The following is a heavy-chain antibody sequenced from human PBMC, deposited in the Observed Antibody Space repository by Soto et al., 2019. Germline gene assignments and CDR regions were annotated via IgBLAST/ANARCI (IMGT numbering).Heavy chain of an antibody. CDR2: TYYRSKWYN. Sequence: SRPLSLTCAISGDSVSSNSAAWSWIRQSPSRGLEWLGRTYYRSKWYNDYAVSVKSRITINPDTSKNQFPLQLNSVTPEDTAVYYCAREVQWAGVAGLDYWGQGTLVTVSS. D-gene: IGHD6-19*01. CDR1: GDSVSSNSAA. CDR3: AREVQWAGVAGLDY. V-gene: IGHV6-1*01. J-gene: IGHJ4*02.